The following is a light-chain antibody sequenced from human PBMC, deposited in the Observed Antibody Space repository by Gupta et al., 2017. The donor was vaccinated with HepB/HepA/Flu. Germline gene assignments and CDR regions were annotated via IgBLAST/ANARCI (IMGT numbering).Light chain of an antibody. Sequence: GPRVTISCSGSSSNIGSNTVNWYQQLPGTAPKLLIYSNNQRPSGVPDRFSGSKSGTSASLAISGLQSEDEADYYCAAWDDSLNGPVVFGGGTKLTVL. J-gene: IGLJ2*01. CDR2: SNN. CDR1: SSNIGSNT. V-gene: IGLV1-44*01. CDR3: AAWDDSLNGPVV.